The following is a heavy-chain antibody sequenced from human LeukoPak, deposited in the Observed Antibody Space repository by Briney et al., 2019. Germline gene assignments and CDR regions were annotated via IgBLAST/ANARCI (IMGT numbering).Heavy chain of an antibody. CDR1: GFTLSSYS. V-gene: IGHV3-21*01. Sequence: GGSLRLSCAASGFTLSSYSMNWVRQAPGKGLEWVSYISSSITHIYYADSVKGRFTISRDNARNSLYLQMNSLRAEDTAIYYCARSEHSSSSFDYWGQGTLVTVSS. CDR2: ISSSITHI. D-gene: IGHD6-6*01. CDR3: ARSEHSSSSFDY. J-gene: IGHJ4*02.